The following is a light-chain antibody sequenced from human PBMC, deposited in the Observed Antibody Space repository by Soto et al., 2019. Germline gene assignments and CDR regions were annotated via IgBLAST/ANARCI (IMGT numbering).Light chain of an antibody. Sequence: QAVVTQPPSVSGAPGQRVTISCTGSSSNIGAGYDVHWYQHLPGTAPKLLIYGSSNRPSGVPDRFSGSKSGTSASLAITGLQAEDEADYYCQSYDSSLSGSWVFGGGTKLTVL. J-gene: IGLJ3*02. CDR2: GSS. V-gene: IGLV1-40*01. CDR3: QSYDSSLSGSWV. CDR1: SSNIGAGYD.